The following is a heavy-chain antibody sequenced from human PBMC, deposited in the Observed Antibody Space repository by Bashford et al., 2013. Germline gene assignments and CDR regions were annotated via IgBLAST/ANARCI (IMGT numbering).Heavy chain of an antibody. CDR3: ATDAPPRQWLVPNY. J-gene: IGHJ4*02. CDR1: GYTLTELS. Sequence: ASVKVSCKVSGYTLTELSMHWVRQAPGKGLEWMGGFDPEDGETIYAQKFQGRVTMTEDTSTDTAYMELSSLRSEDTAVYYCATDAPPRQWLVPNYWGQGTLVTVSS. CDR2: FDPEDGET. D-gene: IGHD6-19*01. V-gene: IGHV1-24*01.